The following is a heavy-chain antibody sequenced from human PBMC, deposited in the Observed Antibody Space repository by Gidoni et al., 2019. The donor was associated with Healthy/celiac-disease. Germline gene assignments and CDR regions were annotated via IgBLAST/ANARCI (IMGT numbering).Heavy chain of an antibody. V-gene: IGHV3-66*01. J-gene: IGHJ4*02. D-gene: IGHD3-10*01. Sequence: EVQLVESGGGLVQPGGSLRLSCAASGLTVSSNYMRWVRQAPGKGLEWVSVIYSGGSTYYADSVKGRFTISRDNSKNTLYLQMNSLRAEDTAVYYCASPPLDGSGSYYEGLFDYWGQGTLVTVSS. CDR1: GLTVSSNY. CDR2: IYSGGST. CDR3: ASPPLDGSGSYYEGLFDY.